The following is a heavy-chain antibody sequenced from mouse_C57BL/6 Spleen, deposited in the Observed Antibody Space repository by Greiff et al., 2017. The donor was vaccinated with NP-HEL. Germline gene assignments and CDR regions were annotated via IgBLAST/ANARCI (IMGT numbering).Heavy chain of an antibody. CDR3: ARDRGNYGAMDY. Sequence: DVQLQESGPGLVKPSQSLSLTCSVTGYSITSGYYWNWIRQFPGNKLEWMGYISYDGSNNYNPSLKNRISITRDTSKNQFFLKLNSVTTEDTATYYCARDRGNYGAMDYWGQGTSVTVSS. CDR1: GYSITSGYY. V-gene: IGHV3-6*01. CDR2: ISYDGSN. J-gene: IGHJ4*01. D-gene: IGHD2-1*01.